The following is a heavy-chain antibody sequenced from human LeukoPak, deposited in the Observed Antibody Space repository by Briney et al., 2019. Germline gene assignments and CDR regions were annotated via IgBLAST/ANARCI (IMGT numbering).Heavy chain of an antibody. CDR2: IKSKTDGGTT. D-gene: IGHD3-22*01. V-gene: IGHV3-15*01. CDR3: TTDPYYYDSSGYPYY. J-gene: IGHJ4*02. CDR1: GFTFSNAW. Sequence: GGSLRLSCAASGFTFSNAWMRSVRQAPGKGLEWVGRIKSKTDGGTTDYAAPVKGRFTISRDDSKNTLYLQMNSLKTEDTAVYYCTTDPYYYDSSGYPYYWGQGTLVTVSS.